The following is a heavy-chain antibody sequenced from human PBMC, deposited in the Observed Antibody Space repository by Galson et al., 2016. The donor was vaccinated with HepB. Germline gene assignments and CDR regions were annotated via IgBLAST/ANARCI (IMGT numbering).Heavy chain of an antibody. J-gene: IGHJ4*02. CDR2: ISGYNSNT. CDR3: ARVVPYYHDTSGYYTALGEVDY. V-gene: IGHV1-18*01. CDR1: GYTFNTYG. D-gene: IGHD3-22*01. Sequence: QSGAEVKKPGASVKVSCKASGYTFNTYGISWVRQAPGQGLEWMGWISGYNSNTNYAQNLQDRVTMTKDTSTSTAYMELRSLRSDDTAVYYCARVVPYYHDTSGYYTALGEVDYWGQGTLVTVSS.